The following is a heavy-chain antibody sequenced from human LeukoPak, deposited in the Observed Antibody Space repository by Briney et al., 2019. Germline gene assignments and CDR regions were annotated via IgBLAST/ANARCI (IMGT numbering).Heavy chain of an antibody. Sequence: GGSLRLSCAASGFTFSSYAMSWVRQAPGKGLEWVSAISGSGGSTYYADSVKGRFTISRDNSKNTLFLQMNTLRAADTALYYCSAQPEEVAGGMNSWGQGALVTVSS. CDR2: ISGSGGST. J-gene: IGHJ4*02. D-gene: IGHD6-19*01. V-gene: IGHV3-23*01. CDR3: SAQPEEVAGGMNS. CDR1: GFTFSSYA.